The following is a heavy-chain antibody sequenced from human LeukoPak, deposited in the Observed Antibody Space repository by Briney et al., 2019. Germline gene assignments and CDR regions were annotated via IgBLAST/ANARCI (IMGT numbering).Heavy chain of an antibody. D-gene: IGHD3-10*01. Sequence: PSETLSLTCTVAGGSISRSDYYWGWIRQPPGKGLEWIGRVYYSGRTYYNPSLKSQVTISVDTSKKQFSLKVSSVTAADTAVYFCARAIGFDDSGRYYPAYWGQGTLVSVSS. CDR1: GGSISRSDYY. V-gene: IGHV4-39*01. CDR3: ARAIGFDDSGRYYPAY. CDR2: VYYSGRT. J-gene: IGHJ4*01.